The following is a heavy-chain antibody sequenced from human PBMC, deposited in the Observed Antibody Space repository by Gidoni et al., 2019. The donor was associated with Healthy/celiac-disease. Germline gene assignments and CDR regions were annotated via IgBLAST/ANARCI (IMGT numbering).Heavy chain of an antibody. V-gene: IGHV1-69*02. Sequence: VQLGQSGAEVKKPWSSVKVSCKAYGGTFSSYPVSWVRQAPGTGLERMGRIIPSLGIANYAQEFQGRAPITADNSTSTAYLPLCSLRSEDTAVYYCATLGYCSGRSCYSPDYYSYGMDVWGQGTTVTVSS. CDR3: ATLGYCSGRSCYSPDYYSYGMDV. D-gene: IGHD2-15*01. CDR1: GGTFSSYP. J-gene: IGHJ6*02. CDR2: IIPSLGIA.